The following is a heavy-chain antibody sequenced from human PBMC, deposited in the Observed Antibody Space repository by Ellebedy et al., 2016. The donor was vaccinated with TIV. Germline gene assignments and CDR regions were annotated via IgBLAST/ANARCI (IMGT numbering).Heavy chain of an antibody. J-gene: IGHJ4*02. CDR1: GFTVSSNY. Sequence: GESLKISXAASGFTVSSNYMSWVRQAPGKGLEWVSVIYSGGSTYYADSVKGRFTISRDNAKNSLYLQMNSLRAEDTAVYYCARATYSSGCYDYWGQGTLVTVSS. CDR3: ARATYSSGCYDY. CDR2: IYSGGST. V-gene: IGHV3-53*01. D-gene: IGHD6-19*01.